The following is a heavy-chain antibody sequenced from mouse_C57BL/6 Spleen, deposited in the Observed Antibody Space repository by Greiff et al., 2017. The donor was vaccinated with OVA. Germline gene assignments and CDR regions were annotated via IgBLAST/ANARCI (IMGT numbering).Heavy chain of an antibody. CDR1: GFTFSSYA. V-gene: IGHV5-4*01. Sequence: EVQLVESGGGLVKPGGPLKLSCAASGFTFSSYAMSWVRQTPEKRLEWVATISDGGSYTYYPDNVKGRFTISRDNAKNNLYLQMSHLKSEDTAMYYCARDYYGSYYFDYWGQGTTLTVSS. J-gene: IGHJ2*01. CDR2: ISDGGSYT. CDR3: ARDYYGSYYFDY. D-gene: IGHD2-2*01.